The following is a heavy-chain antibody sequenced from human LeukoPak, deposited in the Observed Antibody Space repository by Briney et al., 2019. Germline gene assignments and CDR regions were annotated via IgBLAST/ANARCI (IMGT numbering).Heavy chain of an antibody. J-gene: IGHJ6*03. CDR3: AREVNYYYYMDV. Sequence: PGASLRLSCSASGFTFSDYGLHWVRQAPGKGLEWVAIISDGGSNQYYGDSVRGRFTVSRDNSKNTLFLQMTSLRVDDTAVYYCAREVNYYYYMDVWGTGTMVTVS. CDR1: GFTFSDYG. V-gene: IGHV3-30*01. D-gene: IGHD4-11*01. CDR2: ISDGGSNQ.